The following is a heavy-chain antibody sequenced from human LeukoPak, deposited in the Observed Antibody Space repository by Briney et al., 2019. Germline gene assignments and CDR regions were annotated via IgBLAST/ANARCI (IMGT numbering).Heavy chain of an antibody. CDR3: ARGGLLWFGLSRYYFDY. J-gene: IGHJ4*02. V-gene: IGHV4-34*01. CDR2: INHSGRT. Sequence: PSETLSLTCAVYGGSFSGYYWSWIRQPPGKGLEWIGEINHSGRTNYNPSLKSRVTISVDTSRNQFSLKLSSVTAADTAVYYCARGGLLWFGLSRYYFDYWGQGTLVTVSS. CDR1: GGSFSGYY. D-gene: IGHD3-10*01.